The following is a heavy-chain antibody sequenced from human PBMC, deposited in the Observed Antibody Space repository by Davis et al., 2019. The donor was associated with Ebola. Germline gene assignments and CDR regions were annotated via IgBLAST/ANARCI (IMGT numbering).Heavy chain of an antibody. CDR3: ARSNYGSGSYDS. CDR1: GGSISSSNW. Sequence: SETLSLTCAVPGGSISSSNWWSWVRQPPGQGLEWIGYIHYSGDTKSNTALKSRVTISVDTSKNQFSLKLNSVTAADTAVFYCARSNYGSGSYDSWGQGALVTVSS. D-gene: IGHD3-10*01. J-gene: IGHJ5*01. CDR2: IHYSGDT. V-gene: IGHV4-4*02.